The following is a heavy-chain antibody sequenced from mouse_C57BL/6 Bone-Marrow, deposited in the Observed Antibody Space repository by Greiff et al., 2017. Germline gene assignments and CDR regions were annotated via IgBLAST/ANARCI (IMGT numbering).Heavy chain of an antibody. J-gene: IGHJ3*01. D-gene: IGHD3-2*02. Sequence: VKLMESGPGLVQPSQSLSITCTVSGFSLTSYGVHWVRQSPGKGLEWLGVVWSGGSTDYNAAFMSRLCITKDNSKSQVFFTMNSLQADDTAIYYCAILDSSGYAWFAYWGQGTLVTVSA. CDR3: AILDSSGYAWFAY. V-gene: IGHV2-5*01. CDR1: GFSLTSYG. CDR2: VWSGGST.